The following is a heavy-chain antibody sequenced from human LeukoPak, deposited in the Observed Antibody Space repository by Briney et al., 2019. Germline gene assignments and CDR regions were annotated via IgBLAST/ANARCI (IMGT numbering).Heavy chain of an antibody. V-gene: IGHV4-39*07. D-gene: IGHD6-13*01. CDR2: IYYSGST. Sequence: SETLSLTCTVSGGSISSSSYYWGWIRQPPGKGLEWIGSIYYSGSTYYNPSLKSRVTMSVDTSKNQFSLKLSSVTAADTAVYYCARDLGRAAAGTLDYWGQGTLVTVSS. J-gene: IGHJ4*02. CDR1: GGSISSSSYY. CDR3: ARDLGRAAAGTLDY.